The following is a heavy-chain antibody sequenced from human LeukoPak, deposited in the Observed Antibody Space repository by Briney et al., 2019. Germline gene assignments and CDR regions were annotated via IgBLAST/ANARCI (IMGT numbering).Heavy chain of an antibody. CDR3: ARDSYYYDSSGYYDY. D-gene: IGHD3-22*01. CDR1: GFTSSSYS. CDR2: ISSSSSYI. J-gene: IGHJ4*02. Sequence: PGGSLRLSCAASGFTSSSYSMNWVRQAPGKGLEWVSSISSSSSYIYYADSVRGRFTISRDNAKNSLYLQMNSLRAEDTAVYYCARDSYYYDSSGYYDYWGQGTLVTVSS. V-gene: IGHV3-21*01.